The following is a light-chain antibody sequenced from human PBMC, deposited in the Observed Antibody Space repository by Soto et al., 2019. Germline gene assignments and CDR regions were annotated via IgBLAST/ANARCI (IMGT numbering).Light chain of an antibody. CDR3: QPANSFPLT. CDR1: QSISSY. CDR2: AVY. J-gene: IGKJ4*01. Sequence: DIQMTQSPSSLSASVGDRVSITCRASQSISSYLNWYQQRPGKAPRLLIYAVYTLQSGVTSRFSGSGSGTDFTLTISSLQPEDFATYYCQPANSFPLTFGGGTKVDIK. V-gene: IGKV1D-12*01.